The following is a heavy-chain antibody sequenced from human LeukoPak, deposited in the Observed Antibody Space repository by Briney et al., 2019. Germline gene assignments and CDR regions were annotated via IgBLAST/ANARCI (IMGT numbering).Heavy chain of an antibody. CDR2: INHSGST. CDR3: ARAGEYYFDY. J-gene: IGHJ4*02. V-gene: IGHV4-34*01. D-gene: IGHD3-16*01. Sequence: SETLSLTCAVYGGSFSGYYWSWIRQPPGKGLEWIGEINHSGSTNYNPSLKSRVTTSVDTSKNQFSLKLSSVTAADTAVYYCARAGEYYFDYWGQGTLVTVSS. CDR1: GGSFSGYY.